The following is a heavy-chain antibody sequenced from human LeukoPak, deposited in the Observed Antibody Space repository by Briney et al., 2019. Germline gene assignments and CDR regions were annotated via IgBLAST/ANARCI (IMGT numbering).Heavy chain of an antibody. J-gene: IGHJ5*02. CDR2: IKQDGSEK. Sequence: GGSLRLSCTASGFTFSNYDMNWVRQAPGKGLEWVANIKQDGSEKYYVDSVKGRFTISRDNAKNSLYLQMNSLRAEDTAVYYCARVMSVRYFDWLLSPYNWFDPWGQGTLVTVSS. D-gene: IGHD3-9*01. V-gene: IGHV3-7*03. CDR3: ARVMSVRYFDWLLSPYNWFDP. CDR1: GFTFSNYD.